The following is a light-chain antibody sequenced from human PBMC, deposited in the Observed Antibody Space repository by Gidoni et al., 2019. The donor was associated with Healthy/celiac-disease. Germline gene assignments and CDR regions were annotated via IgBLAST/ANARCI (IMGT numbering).Light chain of an antibody. Sequence: DIQMTQSPSTLSASVGDRVTITCRASQSISSWLAWYQQKPGKAPKLLIYKASSLESGVPSRFSGRGSGTEFTLTISSLQPEDFETYYCQQYNSYSWTFGQGTEVEIK. V-gene: IGKV1-5*03. CDR2: KAS. CDR1: QSISSW. CDR3: QQYNSYSWT. J-gene: IGKJ1*01.